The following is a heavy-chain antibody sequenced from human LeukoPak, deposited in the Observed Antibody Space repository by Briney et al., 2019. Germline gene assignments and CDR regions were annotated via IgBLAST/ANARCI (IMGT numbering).Heavy chain of an antibody. CDR1: GFTFSSYA. CDR3: AKDKRRAYGDFDY. D-gene: IGHD4-17*01. V-gene: IGHV3-23*01. J-gene: IGHJ4*02. Sequence: GESLKISCAASGFTFSSYAMSWVRQAPGKGLEWVSAISGSGGSTYYADSVKGRFTVSRDNSKNTLYLQMNSLRAEDTAVYYCAKDKRRAYGDFDYWGQGTLVTVSS. CDR2: ISGSGGST.